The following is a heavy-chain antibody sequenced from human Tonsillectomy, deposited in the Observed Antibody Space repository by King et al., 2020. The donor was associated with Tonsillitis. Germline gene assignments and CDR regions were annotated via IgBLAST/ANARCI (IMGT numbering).Heavy chain of an antibody. CDR3: AKATGNLWFGESLGYYFDY. CDR1: GFTFDDYA. CDR2: ISWNSGSI. J-gene: IGHJ4*02. Sequence: DVQLVESGRGLVQPGRSLRLSCAASGFTFDDYAMHWVRQAPGKGLEWVSGISWNSGSIGYADSVRGRFTIYRDNAKNSLYLQMNSLRAEDTAFFYCAKATGNLWFGESLGYYFDYWGQGTLVTVSS. V-gene: IGHV3-9*01. D-gene: IGHD3-10*01.